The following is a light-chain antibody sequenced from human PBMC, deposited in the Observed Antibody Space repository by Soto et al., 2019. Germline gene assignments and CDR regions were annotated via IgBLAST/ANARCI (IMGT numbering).Light chain of an antibody. CDR3: QHYNSYSEA. CDR1: QSVGSN. Sequence: EIVMTQSPATLSVSPGETVTLSCRASQSVGSNVAWYQQKPGQAPRLLIYGASSRTTGIPVDFNGTGSGTDFTLTISSLQPDDFATYYCQHYNSYSEAFGQGTKVELK. V-gene: IGKV3-15*01. J-gene: IGKJ1*01. CDR2: GAS.